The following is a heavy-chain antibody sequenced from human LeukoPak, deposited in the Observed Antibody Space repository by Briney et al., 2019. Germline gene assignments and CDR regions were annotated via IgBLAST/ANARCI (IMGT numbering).Heavy chain of an antibody. CDR1: GFTFGDYA. CDR3: TSYYDSSGYVDY. D-gene: IGHD3-22*01. CDR2: IRSKAYGGTT. J-gene: IGHJ4*02. V-gene: IGHV3-49*04. Sequence: PGGSLRLSCTASGFTFGDYAMSWVRQAPGKGLEWVGFIRSKAYGGTTEYAASVKGRFTISRDDSKSIAYLQMNSLKTEDTAVYYCTSYYDSSGYVDYWGQGTLVTVSS.